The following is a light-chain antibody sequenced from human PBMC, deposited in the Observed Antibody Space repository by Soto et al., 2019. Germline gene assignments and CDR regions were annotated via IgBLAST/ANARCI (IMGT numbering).Light chain of an antibody. CDR2: GAS. J-gene: IGKJ2*01. CDR3: QQYGSSPPYT. Sequence: EIVLTQSPGTLSLSPGERATLSCRASHSVSSSYLAWYQQKPGQAPRLLIYGASSRATGIPDRFSDSGSGTDFPLTISRLEPEDFAVYYCQQYGSSPPYTFGQGTKLEIK. CDR1: HSVSSSY. V-gene: IGKV3-20*01.